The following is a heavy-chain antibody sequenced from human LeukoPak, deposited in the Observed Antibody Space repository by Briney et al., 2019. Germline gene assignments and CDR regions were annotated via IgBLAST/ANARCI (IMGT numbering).Heavy chain of an antibody. Sequence: GGSLRLSCAASGFTFSSYWMSWVRQGPGKGLEWVANIKQDGTEKYYVDSVKGRFTISRDNAKNSLFLEMNSLRAEDTAVYYCARWNYDSGSWVLDYWGQGTLVTVSS. V-gene: IGHV3-7*02. D-gene: IGHD3-10*01. CDR2: IKQDGTEK. CDR1: GFTFSSYW. J-gene: IGHJ4*02. CDR3: ARWNYDSGSWVLDY.